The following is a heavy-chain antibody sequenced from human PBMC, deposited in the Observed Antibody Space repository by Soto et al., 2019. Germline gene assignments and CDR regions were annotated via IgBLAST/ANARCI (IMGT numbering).Heavy chain of an antibody. D-gene: IGHD5-18*01. Sequence: PXGSLRVYCAPSGFSFSDYSLSGIRQAPGKGLEWVAYISISGNTIYYADSVKGRFTISRDNAKKSLYLQMGSLSAEDTAFYFCARDQDSDMVMATPDYFFDFWGHGTLVTVSS. J-gene: IGHJ4*01. CDR1: GFSFSDYS. CDR2: ISISGNTI. V-gene: IGHV3-11*01. CDR3: ARDQDSDMVMATPDYFFDF.